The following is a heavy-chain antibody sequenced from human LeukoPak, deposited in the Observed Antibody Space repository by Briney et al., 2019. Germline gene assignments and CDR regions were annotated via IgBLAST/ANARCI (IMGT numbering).Heavy chain of an antibody. V-gene: IGHV3-21*01. D-gene: IGHD2-2*01. CDR2: ISSSSSYI. CDR3: ARDFRDRVVPAAIEIGY. Sequence: GGSLRLSCAASGFTFSSYSMNWVRQAPGKGLEWVSSISSSSSYIYYADSVKGRFTISRDNAKNSLYLQMSSLRAEDTAVYYCARDFRDRVVPAAIEIGYWGQGTLVTVSS. CDR1: GFTFSSYS. J-gene: IGHJ4*02.